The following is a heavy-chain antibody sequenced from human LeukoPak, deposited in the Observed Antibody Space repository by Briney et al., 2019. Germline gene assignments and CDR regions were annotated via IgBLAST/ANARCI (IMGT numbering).Heavy chain of an antibody. CDR3: ARDLSGGSCFDI. D-gene: IGHD2-15*01. CDR2: IYYSGST. Sequence: SETLSLTCTVSGGSISGYYWSWIRQPPGKGLEWIGYIYYSGSTNYNPSLKSRVTISVDTSKNQFSLKLSSVTAADTAVYYCARDLSGGSCFDIWGQGTMVTVSS. V-gene: IGHV4-59*01. CDR1: GGSISGYY. J-gene: IGHJ3*02.